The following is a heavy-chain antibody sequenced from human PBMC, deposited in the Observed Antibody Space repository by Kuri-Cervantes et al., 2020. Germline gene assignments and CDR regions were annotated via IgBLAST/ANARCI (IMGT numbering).Heavy chain of an antibody. CDR1: GFTFSSYE. J-gene: IGHJ6*03. D-gene: IGHD3-9*01. Sequence: GESLKISCAASGFTFSSYEMNWVRQAPGKGLEWVSYISTSGSTIHYADSVKGRFTISRDNAKNSLYLQMNSLRAEDTAVYYCARVGGYYDILTGYYWDYYYMDVWGKGTTVTVSS. CDR2: ISTSGSTI. CDR3: ARVGGYYDILTGYYWDYYYMDV. V-gene: IGHV3-48*03.